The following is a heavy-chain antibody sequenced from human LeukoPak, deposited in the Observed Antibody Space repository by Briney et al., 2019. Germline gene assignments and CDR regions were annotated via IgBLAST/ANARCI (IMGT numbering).Heavy chain of an antibody. CDR1: GGSISSGGYY. CDR3: ARLLKKVVPAAKWGLDP. V-gene: IGHV4-31*03. J-gene: IGHJ5*02. CDR2: IYYSGST. Sequence: SQTLSLTCTVSGGSISSGGYYWSWIRQHPGKGLEWIGYIYYSGSTYYNPSLKSRVTISVDTSKNQFSLKLSSVTAADTAVYYCARLLKKVVPAAKWGLDPWGQGTLVTVSS. D-gene: IGHD2-2*01.